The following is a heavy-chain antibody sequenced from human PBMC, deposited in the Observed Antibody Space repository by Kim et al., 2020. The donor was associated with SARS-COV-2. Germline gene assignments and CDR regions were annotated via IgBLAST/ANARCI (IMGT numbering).Heavy chain of an antibody. CDR3: SSQMTGTAGLDP. Sequence: GGSLRLSCAVSGFSSSRSVVHWVRQASGKGLEWVARIRIKTDNYATSYAASVQGRFTISRDDSTSTAYLQMNSLKIEDTAVYFCSSQMTGTAGLDPWGQG. D-gene: IGHD2-8*02. J-gene: IGHJ5*02. V-gene: IGHV3-73*01. CDR1: GFSSSRSV. CDR2: IRIKTDNYAT.